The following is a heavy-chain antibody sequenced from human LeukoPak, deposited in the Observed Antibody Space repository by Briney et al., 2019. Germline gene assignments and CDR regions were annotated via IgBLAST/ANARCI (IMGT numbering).Heavy chain of an antibody. CDR3: TTEAYYSDAFDI. Sequence: PGGSLRLSCAASGFTFSDARMSWVRQAPGKGLEWVGRIKSKTDGGTTDYAAPVKGRFTISRDDSKNTLYLQMNSLKTEDTAVYYCTTEAYYSDAFDIWGQGTMVTVSS. D-gene: IGHD3-22*01. CDR2: IKSKTDGGTT. J-gene: IGHJ3*02. CDR1: GFTFSDAR. V-gene: IGHV3-15*01.